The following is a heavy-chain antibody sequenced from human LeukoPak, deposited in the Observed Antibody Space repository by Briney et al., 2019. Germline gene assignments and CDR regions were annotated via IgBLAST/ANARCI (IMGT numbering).Heavy chain of an antibody. D-gene: IGHD2-8*01. CDR2: INPGGSGR. CDR1: GFSFTSYW. J-gene: IGHJ4*02. V-gene: IGHV3-7*01. CDR3: ARDGEGCSKGVCSLFRY. Sequence: PGGSLRLSRAASGFSFTSYWMTWVRQAPGKGLEWVANINPGGSGRNYVDSVKGRFTISRGNAKNSLYLQMNSLRAEDTAVYYCARDGEGCSKGVCSLFRYWGQGSLVTVSS.